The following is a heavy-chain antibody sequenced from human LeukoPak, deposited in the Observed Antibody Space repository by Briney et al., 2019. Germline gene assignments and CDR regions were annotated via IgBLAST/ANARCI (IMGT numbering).Heavy chain of an antibody. D-gene: IGHD2-8*01. CDR1: GYTFTGYY. V-gene: IGHV1-2*06. Sequence: GASVKVSCKASGYTFTGYYMHWVRQAHGQGLEWMGRINPNSGGTNYTQKFQGRVTMTRDTSISTAYMELSRLRSDDTAVYYCARSLCTKGVCYTRLGDYWGQGTLVTVSS. J-gene: IGHJ4*02. CDR3: ARSLCTKGVCYTRLGDY. CDR2: INPNSGGT.